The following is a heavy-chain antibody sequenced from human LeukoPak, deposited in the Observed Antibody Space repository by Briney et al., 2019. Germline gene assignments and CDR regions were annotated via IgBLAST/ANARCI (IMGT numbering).Heavy chain of an antibody. Sequence: ASVEVSCKASGYTFTSYYMHWVRQAPGQGLEWMGIINPSGGSTSYAQKFQGRVTMTRDTSTSTVYMELSSLRSEDTAVYYCARWGPYCSSTSCHEGGGGDYWGQGTLVTVSS. J-gene: IGHJ4*02. V-gene: IGHV1-46*01. CDR2: INPSGGST. CDR1: GYTFTSYY. D-gene: IGHD2-2*01. CDR3: ARWGPYCSSTSCHEGGGGDY.